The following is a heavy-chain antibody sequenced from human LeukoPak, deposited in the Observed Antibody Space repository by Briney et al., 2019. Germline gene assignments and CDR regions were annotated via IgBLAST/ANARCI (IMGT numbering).Heavy chain of an antibody. J-gene: IGHJ4*02. CDR1: GGSMSEANFY. CDR3: ARHNIVGAPDY. Sequence: SQTLSLTCTVSGGSMSEANFYWTWIRQPAGKRLEWIGRIYTSGGTTYNPSLKSRVTLSVDRSNNQFSLNLGSVTAADTAVYYCARHNIVGAPDYWGQGTLVTVSS. D-gene: IGHD1-26*01. CDR2: IYTSGGT. V-gene: IGHV4-61*02.